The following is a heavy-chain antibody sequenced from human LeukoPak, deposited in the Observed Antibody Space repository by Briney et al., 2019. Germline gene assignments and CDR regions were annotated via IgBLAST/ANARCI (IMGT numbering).Heavy chain of an antibody. Sequence: SGGSLRLSCAASGFTFSSSAMSWVRQAPGKGLEWVSAISNNGGYTYYADSVQGRFTISRDNSKSTLCLQMNSLRAEDTAVYYCARYGVDGDYVPDYWGQGTLVTVSS. J-gene: IGHJ4*02. CDR1: GFTFSSSA. CDR2: ISNNGGYT. V-gene: IGHV3-23*01. D-gene: IGHD4-17*01. CDR3: ARYGVDGDYVPDY.